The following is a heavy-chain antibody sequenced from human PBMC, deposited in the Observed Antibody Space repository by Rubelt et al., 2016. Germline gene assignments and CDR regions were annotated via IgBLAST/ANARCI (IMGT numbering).Heavy chain of an antibody. J-gene: IGHJ4*02. V-gene: IGHV3-15*07. Sequence: VESGGGLVKPGGSLRLACAASGFTFTKAWMNWVRQAPGKGLEWVGRSRSKSDGGTTDYAAPVKGRFTIARDDSKNTVFLQMNSLKTEDTAMYYCTTVGNFYAGSYRGQGTLVTVSS. CDR1: GFTFTKAW. CDR3: TTVGNFYAGSY. CDR2: SRSKSDGGTT. D-gene: IGHD2/OR15-2a*01.